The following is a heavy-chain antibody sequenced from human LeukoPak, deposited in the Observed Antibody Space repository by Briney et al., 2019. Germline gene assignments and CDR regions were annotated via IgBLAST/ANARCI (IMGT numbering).Heavy chain of an antibody. CDR3: ARELGSGTFDY. D-gene: IGHD6-19*01. V-gene: IGHV3-33*01. CDR2: MWHDGSKE. J-gene: IGHJ4*02. Sequence: GRSLRLSCAASGFTFSVYGMHWVRQAPGKGLEWVAVMWHDGSKEYYADSVKGRSTISRDTSTNMLYLQMNSLRAEDTAVYYCARELGSGTFDYWGQGTLVTVSS. CDR1: GFTFSVYG.